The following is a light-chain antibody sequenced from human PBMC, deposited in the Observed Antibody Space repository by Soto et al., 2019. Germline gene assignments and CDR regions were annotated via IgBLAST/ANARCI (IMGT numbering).Light chain of an antibody. CDR1: SGHSSYA. CDR3: QTWGTGIVV. V-gene: IGLV4-69*01. Sequence: QLVLTQSPSASASLGASVKLTCTLSSGHSSYAIAWHQQQPEKGPRYLMKLNSDGSHSKGDGIPDRFSGSSSGAEHYLTISSLQSEDEADYYCQTWGTGIVVFGGGTKVTVL. J-gene: IGLJ2*01. CDR2: LNSDGSH.